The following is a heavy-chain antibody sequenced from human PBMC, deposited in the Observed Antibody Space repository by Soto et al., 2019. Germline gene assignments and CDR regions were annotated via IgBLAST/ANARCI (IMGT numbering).Heavy chain of an antibody. CDR2: IWYDGSNK. V-gene: IGHV3-33*01. CDR3: ARDTNHYGMDV. Sequence: QVQLVESGGGVXXXXXXLRLSCAASGFTFSSYGMHWVRQAPGKGLEWVAVIWYDGSNKYYADSVKGRFTISRDNSKNTLYLQMHSLRAEDTAVYYCARDTNHYGMDVWGQGTTVTVSS. CDR1: GFTFSSYG. J-gene: IGHJ6*02.